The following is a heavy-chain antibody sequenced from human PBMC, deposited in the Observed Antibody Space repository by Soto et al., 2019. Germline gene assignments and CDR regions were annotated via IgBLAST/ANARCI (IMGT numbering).Heavy chain of an antibody. J-gene: IGHJ4*02. CDR3: ARGPPIGY. V-gene: IGHV4-30-2*01. D-gene: IGHD3-10*01. CDR2: IYRCGST. Sequence: QLQLQESGSGLVKPSQTLSLTCAVYGGSISRGGYCWSRIRQPPGKGLEWIGYIYRCGSTYYNPSLTSRVTISVDRSRHHFSLKLISVSVADTAVYYCARGPPIGYWGQGARRTVSS. CDR1: GGSISRGGYC.